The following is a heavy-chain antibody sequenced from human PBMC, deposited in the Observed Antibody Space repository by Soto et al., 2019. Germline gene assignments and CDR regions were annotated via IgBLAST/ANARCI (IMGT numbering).Heavy chain of an antibody. D-gene: IGHD5-18*01. J-gene: IGHJ4*02. CDR1: GGSISSYY. CDR2: IYYSGST. V-gene: IGHV4-59*01. Sequence: SETLSLTCTVSGGSISSYYWSWIRQPPGKGLEWIGYIYYSGSTTYNPSLKSRVTISVDTSKNQCSLKLGSVSAADTAVYYCAAADTAMEFDYWGQGTLVTVSS. CDR3: AAADTAMEFDY.